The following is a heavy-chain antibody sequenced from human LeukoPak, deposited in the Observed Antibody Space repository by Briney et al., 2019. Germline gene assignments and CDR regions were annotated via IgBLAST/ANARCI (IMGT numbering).Heavy chain of an antibody. D-gene: IGHD5-18*01. Sequence: ASVKVSCKASGYTFTSYYMHWVRQAPGQGLEWMGIINPSGGSTSYAQKFQGRVTMTTDTSTSTAYMELRSLRSDDTAVYYCARDLLLYSYGQGFVWFDPWGQGTLVTVSS. CDR1: GYTFTSYY. CDR3: ARDLLLYSYGQGFVWFDP. J-gene: IGHJ5*02. CDR2: INPSGGST. V-gene: IGHV1-46*01.